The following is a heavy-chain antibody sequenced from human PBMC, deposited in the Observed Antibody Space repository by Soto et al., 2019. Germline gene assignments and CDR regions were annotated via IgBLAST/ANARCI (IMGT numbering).Heavy chain of an antibody. Sequence: SETLSLTCTVSGGSISSYYWSWIRQPPGKGLEWIGYIYYSGSTNYNPSLKNRVTKSVDTSKNQFSLKLSSVTAADTAVYYCARGIAAAGDFDYWGQGTLVTVSS. V-gene: IGHV4-59*01. CDR2: IYYSGST. CDR3: ARGIAAAGDFDY. CDR1: GGSISSYY. D-gene: IGHD6-13*01. J-gene: IGHJ4*02.